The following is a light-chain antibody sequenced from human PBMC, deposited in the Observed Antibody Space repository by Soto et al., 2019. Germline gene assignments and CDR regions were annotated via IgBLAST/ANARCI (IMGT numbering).Light chain of an antibody. J-gene: IGKJ2*01. CDR2: LGS. CDR3: MQALHTPYT. Sequence: DIVMTQSPLSLPVTPGEPASISCRSSQSLLHSNGYNYLDWYLQKPGQSPQLLIYLGSNRASGVTDRFSGSGSGTDFTLKISRVEADDVWVYYCMQALHTPYTFGQGTKLEIK. CDR1: QSLLHSNGYNY. V-gene: IGKV2-28*01.